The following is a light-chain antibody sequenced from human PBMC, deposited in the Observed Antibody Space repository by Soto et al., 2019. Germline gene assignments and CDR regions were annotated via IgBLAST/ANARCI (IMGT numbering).Light chain of an antibody. J-gene: IGKJ4*01. CDR1: QSVSSSY. CDR2: GAS. CDR3: QQYGSSPLT. V-gene: IGKV3-20*01. Sequence: EIVLTQSPGTLSLSPRERATLSCRASQSVSSSYLAWYQQKPGQAPRLLIYGASNRATGIPVRFSGSGSGTDFTLTISRLEPEDFAVYYCQQYGSSPLTFGGGTKVEIK.